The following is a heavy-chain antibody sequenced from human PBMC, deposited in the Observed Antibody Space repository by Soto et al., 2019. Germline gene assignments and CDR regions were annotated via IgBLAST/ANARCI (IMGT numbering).Heavy chain of an antibody. V-gene: IGHV3-9*01. D-gene: IGHD2-15*01. J-gene: IGHJ3*02. Sequence: EVQLVESGGGLVQPGRSLRLSCAASGFTFDDYAMHWVRQAPGKGLEWVSGISWNSGSIGYADSVKGRFAISRDNAKNSLYLQMNSLRAEDTALYYCAKENVNYCSGGSCYSLGAFDIWGQGTMVTVSS. CDR2: ISWNSGSI. CDR3: AKENVNYCSGGSCYSLGAFDI. CDR1: GFTFDDYA.